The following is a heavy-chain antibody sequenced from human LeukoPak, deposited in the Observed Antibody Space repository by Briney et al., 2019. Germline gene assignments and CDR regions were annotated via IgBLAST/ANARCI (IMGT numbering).Heavy chain of an antibody. D-gene: IGHD3-3*01. J-gene: IGHJ3*02. CDR1: GFTFRNYW. V-gene: IGHV3-74*03. CDR2: INEHGTP. CDR3: ARSGGVALFDI. Sequence: PGGSLRLSCAASGFTFRNYWMYWVRQAPGKGLVWIANINEHGTPMYEDSVKGRFTISGENAKNSLYLQMNSLRARDTAVYYCARSGGVALFDIWGQGTMVTVSS.